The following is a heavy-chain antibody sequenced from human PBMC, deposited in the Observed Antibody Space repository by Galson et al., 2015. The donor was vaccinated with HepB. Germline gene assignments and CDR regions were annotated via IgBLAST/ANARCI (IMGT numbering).Heavy chain of an antibody. D-gene: IGHD4-17*01. Sequence: SLRLSCAASGFTFSSYSMNWVRQAPGKGLEWVSYISSSSSTIYYADSVKGRFTISRDNAKNSLYLQMNSLRAEDTAVYYCARAPGKGYGDYGYYYYYGMDVWGQGTTVTVSS. J-gene: IGHJ6*02. CDR3: ARAPGKGYGDYGYYYYYGMDV. V-gene: IGHV3-48*01. CDR1: GFTFSSYS. CDR2: ISSSSSTI.